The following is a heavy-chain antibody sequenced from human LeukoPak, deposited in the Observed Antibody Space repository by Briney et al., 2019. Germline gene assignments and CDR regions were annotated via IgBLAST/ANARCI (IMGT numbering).Heavy chain of an antibody. V-gene: IGHV3-48*03. J-gene: IGHJ4*02. CDR2: ISDSGGVI. Sequence: PGGSLRLSCAASGFNVNSFEMTWVRQAPGLGLEFLSYISDSGGVIKYADSVKGQFIISRDSAENALYLQMNNLGADDTAVYFCAGGPQYTGSFPYWGQGTLVAVSS. CDR1: GFNVNSFE. D-gene: IGHD1-26*01. CDR3: AGGPQYTGSFPY.